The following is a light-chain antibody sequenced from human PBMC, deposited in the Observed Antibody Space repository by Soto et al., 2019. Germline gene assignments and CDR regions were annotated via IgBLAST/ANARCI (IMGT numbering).Light chain of an antibody. CDR2: EVT. CDR1: SSDVGGYNY. V-gene: IGLV2-14*01. Sequence: QSALTQPASVSGSPGQSITISCTGTSSDVGGYNYVSWYQQHPGKAPKLIIYEVTNRPSGVSNRFSGSKSGDTASLTISGLQAEDEADYYCSSYTTRSTPYVFGTGTQLTVL. J-gene: IGLJ1*01. CDR3: SSYTTRSTPYV.